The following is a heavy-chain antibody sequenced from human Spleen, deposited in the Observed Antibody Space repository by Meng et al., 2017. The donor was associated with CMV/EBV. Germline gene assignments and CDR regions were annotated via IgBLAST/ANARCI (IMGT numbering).Heavy chain of an antibody. J-gene: IGHJ4*02. D-gene: IGHD6-13*01. Sequence: GESLKISCATSGFTFSSHSLNWVRKAPGKGLEWVSTISSSGVDTYYADSLKGRFTISRDNAKNSLYLQMSSLRVEDTAVYYCVRDAIAATGSADHWGQGTLVTVSS. V-gene: IGHV3-21*01. CDR3: VRDAIAATGSADH. CDR2: ISSSGVDT. CDR1: GFTFSSHS.